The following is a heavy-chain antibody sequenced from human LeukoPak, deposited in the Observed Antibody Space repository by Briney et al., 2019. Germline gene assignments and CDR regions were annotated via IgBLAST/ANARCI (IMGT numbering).Heavy chain of an antibody. V-gene: IGHV4-59*02. Sequence: SGTLSLTCTVSGDSVSIYYWSWIRQPPGKGLEWIGYIYYRGNTNYNPSLKGRVTMAVDTSKNQFSLKVSSVTAADTAVYYCGRAGNNWSCDYWGEGTLVTVSS. CDR2: IYYRGNT. D-gene: IGHD1-1*01. CDR1: GDSVSIYY. J-gene: IGHJ4*02. CDR3: GRAGNNWSCDY.